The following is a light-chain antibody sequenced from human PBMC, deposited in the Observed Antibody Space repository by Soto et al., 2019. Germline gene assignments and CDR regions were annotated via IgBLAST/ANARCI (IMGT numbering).Light chain of an antibody. J-gene: IGLJ2*01. CDR3: AAWDDSRYGVV. Sequence: QSVLTQSPSASGTPGQRVIIACSGSSSNIGSNHVNWYRHLPGAAPELLIFRSDQRPSGVPDRFSGSKSGTTASLAISGLQSGDEADYYCAAWDDSRYGVVFGGGTKVTVL. CDR1: SSNIGSNH. CDR2: RSD. V-gene: IGLV1-44*01.